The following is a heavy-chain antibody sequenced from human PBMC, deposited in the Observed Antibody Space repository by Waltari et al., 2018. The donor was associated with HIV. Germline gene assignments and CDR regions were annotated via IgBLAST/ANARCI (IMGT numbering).Heavy chain of an antibody. Sequence: EVQLVESGGGLVQPGRYLRLSCAASGFSFGDYSMSWVRQAPGKGWEWVGFVRSKTYGGTTEYAASVKGRFTISRDDSKSIAYLQMNSLKTEDTAVDYCTKAVAGFYYFDYWGQGTQVTVSS. J-gene: IGHJ4*02. CDR2: VRSKTYGGTT. D-gene: IGHD6-19*01. CDR1: GFSFGDYS. CDR3: TKAVAGFYYFDY. V-gene: IGHV3-49*04.